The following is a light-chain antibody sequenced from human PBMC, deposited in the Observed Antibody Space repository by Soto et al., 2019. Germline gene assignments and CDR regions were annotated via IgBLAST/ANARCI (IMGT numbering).Light chain of an antibody. V-gene: IGLV2-14*01. CDR3: SSYTSSTTWV. CDR2: EVS. Sequence: QSVLTQPASVSGSPGQSITISCTGTSNDIGRYKFVSWYQQYPDKAPKLMIYEVSNRPPGVSDRFSGSKSGKTASLTISGLQAEEEADYYCSSYTSSTTWVFGGGTKVTVL. CDR1: SNDIGRYKF. J-gene: IGLJ3*02.